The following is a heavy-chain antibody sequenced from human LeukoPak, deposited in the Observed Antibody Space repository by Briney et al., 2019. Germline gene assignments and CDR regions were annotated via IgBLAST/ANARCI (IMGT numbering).Heavy chain of an antibody. CDR2: IKQDGSEK. CDR3: ARIAAGIRKGDWYFDL. Sequence: GGSLRLSCAASGFTFSSYWMSWVRQAPGKGLEWVANIKQDGSEKHYVDSVKGRFTISRDNAKNSLYLQMNSLRAEDTAVYYCARIAAGIRKGDWYFDLWGRGALVTVSS. CDR1: GFTFSSYW. V-gene: IGHV3-7*01. J-gene: IGHJ2*01. D-gene: IGHD6-13*01.